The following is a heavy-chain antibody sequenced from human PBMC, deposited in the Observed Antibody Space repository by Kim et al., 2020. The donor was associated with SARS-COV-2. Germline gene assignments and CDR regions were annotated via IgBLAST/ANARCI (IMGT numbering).Heavy chain of an antibody. J-gene: IGHJ6*02. V-gene: IGHV1-18*01. D-gene: IGHD6-13*01. Sequence: ASVKVSCKASGYTFTSYGISWVRQAPGQGLEWMGWISAYNGNTNYAQKLQGRVTMTTDTSTSTAYMELRSLRSDDTAVYYCARNLTIRIAAAVYYYYGMDVWGQGTTVTVSS. CDR3: ARNLTIRIAAAVYYYYGMDV. CDR2: ISAYNGNT. CDR1: GYTFTSYG.